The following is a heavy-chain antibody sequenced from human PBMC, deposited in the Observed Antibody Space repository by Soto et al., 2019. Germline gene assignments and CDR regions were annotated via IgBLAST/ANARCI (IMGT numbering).Heavy chain of an antibody. J-gene: IGHJ6*02. Sequence: SQTLSLTCAISGDSVSSNSAAWNWIRQSPSRGLEWLGRTYYRSKWYNDYAVSVKSRITINPDTSKNQFSLQLNSVTPEDTAVYYCARDVEYSSSETGTNYYYYYGMDVWGQGTTVTVSS. D-gene: IGHD6-6*01. V-gene: IGHV6-1*01. CDR1: GDSVSSNSAA. CDR2: TYYRSKWYN. CDR3: ARDVEYSSSETGTNYYYYYGMDV.